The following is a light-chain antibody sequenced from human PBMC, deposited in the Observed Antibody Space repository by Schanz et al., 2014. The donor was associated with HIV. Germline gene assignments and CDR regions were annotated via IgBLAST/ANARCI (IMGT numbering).Light chain of an antibody. CDR2: GTS. CDR1: QRLSSSY. V-gene: IGKV3-20*01. CDR3: HHYGDSRGT. Sequence: EIVLTQSPGSLSLSPGGRATLSCGASQRLSSSYLAWYQQKRDQPPRLVIFGTSNRATGIPDRFSGSDSGTDFTLTISRVEPEDYAVYYCHHYGDSRGTFGGGTEVDI. J-gene: IGKJ4*02.